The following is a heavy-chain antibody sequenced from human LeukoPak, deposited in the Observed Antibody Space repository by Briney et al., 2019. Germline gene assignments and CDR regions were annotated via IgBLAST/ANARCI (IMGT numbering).Heavy chain of an antibody. D-gene: IGHD3-10*01. CDR2: IYTSGTT. CDR1: GGSISSGSYY. Sequence: PSQTLSLTCTVSGGSISSGSYYWSWIRQPAGKGLEWIGRIYTSGTTNYNPSPKSRVTISVDTSKNQFSLKLSSVTAADTAVYYCARVLWFGGPYGMDVWGQGTTVTVSS. CDR3: ARVLWFGGPYGMDV. V-gene: IGHV4-61*02. J-gene: IGHJ6*02.